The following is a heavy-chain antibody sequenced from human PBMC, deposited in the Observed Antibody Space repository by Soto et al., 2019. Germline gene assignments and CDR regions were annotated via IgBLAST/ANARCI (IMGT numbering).Heavy chain of an antibody. V-gene: IGHV1-18*01. CDR3: AGYFWSGRLPYHFDF. CDR2: ISGYNANT. J-gene: IGHJ4*02. Sequence: QVQLVQSGPEVKKPGASVKVSCKGSGYTFNSFGISWVRQAPGQGLDWMGWISGYNANTKYAQKFQGRVTMTTATSTSPAYMELRSLRSDDTAVYYCAGYFWSGRLPYHFDFWGQGTLVTVSS. D-gene: IGHD3-3*01. CDR1: GYTFNSFG.